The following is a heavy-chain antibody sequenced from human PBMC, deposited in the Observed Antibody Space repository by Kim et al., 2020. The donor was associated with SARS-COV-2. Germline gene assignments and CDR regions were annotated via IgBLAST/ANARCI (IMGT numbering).Heavy chain of an antibody. CDR1: GGSISSYY. Sequence: SETLSLTCTVSGGSISSYYWSWIRQPPGKGLEWIGYIYYTGRTDYNPSLKSRVTMSVDTSKNQFSLKVTSVTAADTAVDYCAKVGWGSAGSDYFEYWGQG. V-gene: IGHV4-59*13. CDR3: AKVGWGSAGSDYFEY. J-gene: IGHJ4*02. D-gene: IGHD3-10*01. CDR2: IYYTGRT.